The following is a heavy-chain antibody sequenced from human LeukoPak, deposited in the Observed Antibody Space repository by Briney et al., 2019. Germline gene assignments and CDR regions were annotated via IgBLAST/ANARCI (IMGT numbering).Heavy chain of an antibody. CDR1: GDSVFTNNVA. CDR3: ARGKYTSFDN. V-gene: IGHV6-1*01. J-gene: IGHJ4*02. Sequence: SQTLSLTCAISGDSVFTNNVAWNWIRQSPSRGLEWLGRTYYRSKWSFDYAVSVKSRITINADTSKNQFSLQLSSVTPEDTAVYYCARGKYTSFDNWGQGTLVTVSS. D-gene: IGHD6-6*01. CDR2: TYYRSKWSF.